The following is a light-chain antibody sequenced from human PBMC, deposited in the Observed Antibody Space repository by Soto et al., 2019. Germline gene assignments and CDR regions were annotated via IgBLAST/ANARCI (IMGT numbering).Light chain of an antibody. J-gene: IGLJ1*01. V-gene: IGLV2-23*01. Sequence: SVLTQPASVSGSPGQSITISCTGTSSDVGSYNLVSWYQQHPGKAPKLMIYEGSKRPSGVSNRFSGSKSGNTASLTISGLQAEDEDDYYCCSYAGSSTCVFGTGTKVTVL. CDR2: EGS. CDR1: SSDVGSYNL. CDR3: CSYAGSSTCV.